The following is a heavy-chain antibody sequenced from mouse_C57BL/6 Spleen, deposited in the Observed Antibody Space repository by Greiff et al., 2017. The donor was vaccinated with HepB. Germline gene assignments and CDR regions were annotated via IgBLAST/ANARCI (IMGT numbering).Heavy chain of an antibody. CDR1: GYTFTSYG. CDR3: ARVGSSGYVYYAMDY. J-gene: IGHJ4*01. V-gene: IGHV1-81*01. D-gene: IGHD3-2*02. Sequence: VQVVESGAELARPGASVKLSCKASGYTFTSYGISWVKQRTGQGLEWIGEIYPRSGNTYYNEKFKGKATLTADKSSSTAYMELRSLTSEDSAVYFCARVGSSGYVYYAMDYWGQGTSVTVSS. CDR2: IYPRSGNT.